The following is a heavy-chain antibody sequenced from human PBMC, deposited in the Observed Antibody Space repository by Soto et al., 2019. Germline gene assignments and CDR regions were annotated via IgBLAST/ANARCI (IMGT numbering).Heavy chain of an antibody. D-gene: IGHD1-26*01. CDR2: IIPIFATA. CDR1: GGTFRSYA. V-gene: IGHV1-69*13. CDR3: ARADLSGTYSNYYYGLDV. Sequence: GASVKVSCKASGGTFRSYAISWVRQAPGQGLEWMGGIIPIFATAHYAQKFQGRVTITADESTSTAYMELSSLRSEDTAVYYCARADLSGTYSNYYYGLDVWGQGTTVTVSS. J-gene: IGHJ6*02.